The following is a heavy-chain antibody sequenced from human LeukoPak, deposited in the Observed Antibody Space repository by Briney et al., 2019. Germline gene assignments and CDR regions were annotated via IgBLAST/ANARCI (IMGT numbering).Heavy chain of an antibody. D-gene: IGHD6-6*01. CDR2: INHSGST. CDR3: ARGFKRYSSSSSGWFDP. J-gene: IGHJ5*02. CDR1: GGSFSGYY. Sequence: SETLSLTCAVYGGSFSGYYWSWIRQPPGKGLEWIGEINHSGSTNYNPSLKSRVTISVDTSKNQFSLKLSSVTAADTAVYYCARGFKRYSSSSSGWFDPGGQGTLVTVSS. V-gene: IGHV4-34*01.